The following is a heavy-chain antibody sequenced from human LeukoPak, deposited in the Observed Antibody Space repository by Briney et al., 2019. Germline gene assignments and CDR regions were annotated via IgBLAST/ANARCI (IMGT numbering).Heavy chain of an antibody. CDR2: ISDSGVST. Sequence: GGSLRLSCAASGFTFSSYVMSWVRQAPGKGLEWVSTISDSGVSTFYADSVKGRFTISRDNSRNTLYVQMDSLRAEDTAVYHCAKDSGGGSWGEAFDIWGQGTMVTVSS. CDR1: GFTFSSYV. V-gene: IGHV3-23*01. CDR3: AKDSGGGSWGEAFDI. D-gene: IGHD2-15*01. J-gene: IGHJ3*02.